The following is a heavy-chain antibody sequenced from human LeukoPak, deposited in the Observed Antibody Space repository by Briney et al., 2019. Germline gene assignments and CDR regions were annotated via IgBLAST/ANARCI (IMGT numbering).Heavy chain of an antibody. Sequence: PGRSLRLSCAASGFTFSSYVMHWVRQAPGKGLEWVAGISYDGNNKYYAESVKGRFTISRDNSKNTLYMQMNSLRDEDTAVYYCAKEWVVRGVISYWGQGTLVTVSS. J-gene: IGHJ4*02. CDR1: GFTFSSYV. V-gene: IGHV3-30*18. CDR3: AKEWVVRGVISY. CDR2: ISYDGNNK. D-gene: IGHD3-10*01.